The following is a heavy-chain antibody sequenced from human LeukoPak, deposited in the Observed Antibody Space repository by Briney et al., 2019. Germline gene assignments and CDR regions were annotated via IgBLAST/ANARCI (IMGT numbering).Heavy chain of an antibody. Sequence: GGSLRLSCAASGFSPINSDMHWVRQAPGKGLEWVAFIHYDGSEKRYADSLKGRFTISRDNSKNTLYLQMNSLRGEDAAVYYCARNRVGFHYADAFDMWGQGTMVTVSS. CDR2: IHYDGSEK. CDR1: GFSPINSD. D-gene: IGHD5-24*01. V-gene: IGHV3-30*02. J-gene: IGHJ3*02. CDR3: ARNRVGFHYADAFDM.